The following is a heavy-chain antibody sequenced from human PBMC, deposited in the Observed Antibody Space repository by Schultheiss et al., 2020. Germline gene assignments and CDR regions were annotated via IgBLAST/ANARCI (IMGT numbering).Heavy chain of an antibody. CDR2: IKQDGSEK. Sequence: GGSLRLSCAASGFTFSSYWMSWVRQAPGKGLEWVANIKQDGSEKYYADSVKGRFTISRDNSKNTLYLQMNSLRAEDTAVYYCAREELLWFGELRYYGMDVWGQGTTVTVSS. D-gene: IGHD3-10*01. CDR3: AREELLWFGELRYYGMDV. J-gene: IGHJ6*02. V-gene: IGHV3-7*01. CDR1: GFTFSSYW.